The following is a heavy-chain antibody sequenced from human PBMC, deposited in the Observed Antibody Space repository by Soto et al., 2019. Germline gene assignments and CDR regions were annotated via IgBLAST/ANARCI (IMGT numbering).Heavy chain of an antibody. Sequence: QVQLVESGGGVVQPGRSLRLSCAASEFTFNVFVMHWVRQAPGEGLEWVAVIWNDGTKESYADSVKGRFTVSRDNSKNMLYLQMNSLRVEDTAVYYCARGSSFDSSRCYDPAFFGPWGQGTLVTVSS. CDR2: IWNDGTKE. CDR1: EFTFNVFV. V-gene: IGHV3-33*01. CDR3: ARGSSFDSSRCYDPAFFGP. D-gene: IGHD2-2*01. J-gene: IGHJ5*02.